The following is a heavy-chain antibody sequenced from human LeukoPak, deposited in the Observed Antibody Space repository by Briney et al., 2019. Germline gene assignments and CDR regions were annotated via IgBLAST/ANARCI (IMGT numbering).Heavy chain of an antibody. J-gene: IGHJ4*02. CDR3: ARGPDYDILTGYYNYLDY. D-gene: IGHD3-9*01. CDR2: ISSNGGST. Sequence: GGSLRLSCAASGFTLSRYAMHWVRQAPGKGLECVSAISSNGGSTYYANSVKGRFTISRGNSKNTLYLQMGSLRAEDMAVYYCARGPDYDILTGYYNYLDYWGQGTLVTVSS. CDR1: GFTLSRYA. V-gene: IGHV3-64*01.